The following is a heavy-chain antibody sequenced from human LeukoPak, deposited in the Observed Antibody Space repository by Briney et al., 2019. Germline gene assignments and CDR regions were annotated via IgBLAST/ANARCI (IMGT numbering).Heavy chain of an antibody. CDR3: ARFVDNYYDSSGNLYYFDY. CDR1: GGSIRSYY. V-gene: IGHV4-59*08. CDR2: IYYSGST. J-gene: IGHJ4*02. D-gene: IGHD3-22*01. Sequence: SETLSLTCTVSGGSIRSYYWSWIRQPPGKGLEWIGYIYYSGSTNYNPSLKSRVTISVDTSKNQFSLKLSSVTAADTAVYYCARFVDNYYDSSGNLYYFDYWGQGTLVTVSS.